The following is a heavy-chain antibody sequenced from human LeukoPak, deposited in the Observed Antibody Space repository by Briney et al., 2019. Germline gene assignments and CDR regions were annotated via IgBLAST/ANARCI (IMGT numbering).Heavy chain of an antibody. J-gene: IGHJ5*02. D-gene: IGHD3-10*01. CDR3: ARAGGFTILRGAGNNWFDP. CDR1: GGSISRSSYY. CDR2: MYYSGST. V-gene: IGHV4-39*07. Sequence: PSETLSLTCTVSGGSISRSSYYWGWIRQPPGKGLERIGSMYYSGSTYYNPSLKSRVIISVDTSKNQFSLKLSSVTAADTAVYYCARAGGFTILRGAGNNWFDPWGQGTLVTVSS.